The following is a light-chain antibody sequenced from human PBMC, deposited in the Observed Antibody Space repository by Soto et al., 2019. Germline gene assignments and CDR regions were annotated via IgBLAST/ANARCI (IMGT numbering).Light chain of an antibody. V-gene: IGLV2-8*01. CDR3: SSHAGINNVV. CDR2: EVT. J-gene: IGLJ3*02. CDR1: SSDVGAYNY. Sequence: QSALTQPPSASGSPGQSVTISCTGTSSDVGAYNYVSWYQQHPGKAPKLMIYEVTKRPSGIPDRFSGSKSGNTASLTVSGLQAEDEDDYYCSSHAGINNVVFGGGTQLTVL.